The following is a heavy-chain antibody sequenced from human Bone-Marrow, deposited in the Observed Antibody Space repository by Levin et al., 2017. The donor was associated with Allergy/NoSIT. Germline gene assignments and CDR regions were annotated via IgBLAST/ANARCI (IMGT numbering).Heavy chain of an antibody. CDR2: IIPIFGTA. CDR1: GGTFSSYA. Sequence: SVKVSCKASGGTFSSYAISWVRQAPGQGLEWMGGIIPIFGTANYAQKFQGRVTITADESTSTAYMELSSLRSEDTAVYYCARARGYSYGYHVRDYGMDVWGQGTTVTVSS. J-gene: IGHJ6*02. D-gene: IGHD5-18*01. V-gene: IGHV1-69*13. CDR3: ARARGYSYGYHVRDYGMDV.